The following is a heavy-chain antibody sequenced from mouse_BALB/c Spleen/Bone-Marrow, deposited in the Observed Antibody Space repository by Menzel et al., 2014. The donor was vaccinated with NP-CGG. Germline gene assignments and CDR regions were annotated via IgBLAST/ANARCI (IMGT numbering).Heavy chain of an antibody. CDR3: AIEDYGSIPDY. V-gene: IGHV1S135*01. CDR1: GFAFTSYN. D-gene: IGHD1-1*01. J-gene: IGHJ2*01. CDR2: IDPYNDGN. Sequence: VQLQQPGPELVKPGASVKVSCKASGFAFTSYNMYWVKQSHGKSLEWIGYIDPYNDGNSYDQKFKGKATLTVDKSSSTAYMHLNCLTSEDSAVYYSAIEDYGSIPDYWGQGTTLTVST.